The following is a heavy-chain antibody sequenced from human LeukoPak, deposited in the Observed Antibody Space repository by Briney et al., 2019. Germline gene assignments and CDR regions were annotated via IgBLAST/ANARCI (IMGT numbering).Heavy chain of an antibody. J-gene: IGHJ4*02. D-gene: IGHD3-22*01. CDR1: GFTFSSYW. CDR2: IKQDGSEK. Sequence: GGSLRLSCAASGFTFSSYWMSWVRQAPGKGLEWVANIKQDGSEKYYVDSVKGRFTISRDNAKNSLYLQMNSLRAEDTAVYYCARDPYYYDSSGYSPWGQGTLVTVSS. V-gene: IGHV3-7*03. CDR3: ARDPYYYDSSGYSP.